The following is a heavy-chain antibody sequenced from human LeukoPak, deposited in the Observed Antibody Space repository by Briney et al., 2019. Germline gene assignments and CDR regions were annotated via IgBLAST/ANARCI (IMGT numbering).Heavy chain of an antibody. CDR3: ARSSSTSCFY. V-gene: IGHV3-74*01. CDR1: GFTFSSFW. D-gene: IGHD2-2*01. J-gene: IGHJ4*02. CDR2: INGDGSST. Sequence: GGSLRLSCAASGFTFSSFWMHWARQAPGKGLVWVSRINGDGSSTSYADSVKGRFTVSRDNAKNTLYLQMNSLRAEDTAVYYCARSSSTSCFYWGQGTLVTVSS.